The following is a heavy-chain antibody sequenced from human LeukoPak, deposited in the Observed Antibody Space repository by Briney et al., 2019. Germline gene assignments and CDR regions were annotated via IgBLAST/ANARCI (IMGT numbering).Heavy chain of an antibody. J-gene: IGHJ3*02. D-gene: IGHD3-22*01. CDR1: GYSFTSYW. V-gene: IGHV5-51*01. CDR3: ARPKGYYDSSGYTDAFDI. CDR2: IYPGDSDT. Sequence: GESLKISCKGSGYSFTSYWIGWVRQMPGKGLEWMGIIYPGDSDTRYSPSFQGQVTISADKSISIAYLQWSSLKASDTAMYYCARPKGYYDSSGYTDAFDIWGQGTMVTVSS.